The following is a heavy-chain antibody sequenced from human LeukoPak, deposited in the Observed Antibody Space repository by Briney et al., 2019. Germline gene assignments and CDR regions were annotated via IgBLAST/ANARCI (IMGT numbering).Heavy chain of an antibody. Sequence: SETLSLTCTVSGGSISSYYWSWIRQPAGKGLEWIGRIYTSGSTNYNPSLKSRVTMSVDTSKNQFSLKLSSVTAADTAVYYCARLLSGYSSSADAFDIWGQGTMVTVSS. CDR2: IYTSGST. D-gene: IGHD6-6*01. V-gene: IGHV4-4*07. J-gene: IGHJ3*02. CDR1: GGSISSYY. CDR3: ARLLSGYSSSADAFDI.